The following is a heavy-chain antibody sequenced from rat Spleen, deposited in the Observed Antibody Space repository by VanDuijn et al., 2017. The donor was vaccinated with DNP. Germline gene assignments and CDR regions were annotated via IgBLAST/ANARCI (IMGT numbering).Heavy chain of an antibody. CDR1: GLSLTSST. CDR3: ARSPGYYWYFDF. J-gene: IGHJ1*01. CDR2: IQNGGST. Sequence: QVQLKESGPGLVQPSQTLSLTCTVSGLSLTSSTVSWIRQPPGKGLEWMGRIQNGGSTDYNSALKSRLSISRDTSKSQVFLKMNSVQTEDTAMYFCARSPGYYWYFDFWGPGTMVTVSS. D-gene: IGHD1-4*01. V-gene: IGHV2-47*01.